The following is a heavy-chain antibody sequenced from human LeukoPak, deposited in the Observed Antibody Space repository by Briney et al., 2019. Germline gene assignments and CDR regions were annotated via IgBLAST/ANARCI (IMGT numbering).Heavy chain of an antibody. V-gene: IGHV4-30-4*01. D-gene: IGHD1-26*01. Sequence: PSETLSLTCTVSGGSISSGDYYWSWIRQPPGKGLEWIGYIYYSGSTYYNPSLKSRVTISVDTSKNQFSLKLSSVTAADTAVYYCARHKRMGGSYAHFQHWGQGTLVTVSS. CDR1: GGSISSGDYY. CDR3: ARHKRMGGSYAHFQH. J-gene: IGHJ1*01. CDR2: IYYSGST.